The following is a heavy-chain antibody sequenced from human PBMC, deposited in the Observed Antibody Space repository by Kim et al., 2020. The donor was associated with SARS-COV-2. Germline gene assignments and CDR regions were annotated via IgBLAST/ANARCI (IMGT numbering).Heavy chain of an antibody. CDR3: ARELYSSGWYGPGPDSIYFQH. CDR2: IYTSGST. CDR1: GGSISSYY. V-gene: IGHV4-4*07. Sequence: SETLSLTCTVSGGSISSYYWSWIRQPAGKGLEWIGRIYTSGSTNYNPSLKSRVTMSVDTSKNQFSLKLSSVTAADTAVYYCARELYSSGWYGPGPDSIYFQHWGQGTLVTVSS. J-gene: IGHJ1*01. D-gene: IGHD6-19*01.